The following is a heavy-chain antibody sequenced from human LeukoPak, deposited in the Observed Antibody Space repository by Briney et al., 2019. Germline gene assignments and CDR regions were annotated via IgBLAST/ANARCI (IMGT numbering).Heavy chain of an antibody. CDR3: ATNAAVATSRSWFDP. Sequence: SETLSLTCTASDCSISSYYWSWIRQPPGQGLEWIGYAHDCRSTTYNPSLDRRGTISVDTSKNRVALRLTAVTASDTAVYYSATNAAVATSRSWFDPLGQGSLVSVPS. CDR1: DCSISSYY. CDR2: AHDCRST. J-gene: IGHJ5*02. V-gene: IGHV4-59*08. D-gene: IGHD6-19*01.